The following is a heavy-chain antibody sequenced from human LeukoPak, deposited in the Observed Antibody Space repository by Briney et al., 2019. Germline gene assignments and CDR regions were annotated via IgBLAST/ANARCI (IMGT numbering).Heavy chain of an antibody. Sequence: GGSLRLSCSASGFTFSSYTMNWVRQAPGKGLEWVSSISGRSTYIFYADSVKGRFTISRDNAKNSLYLQMNSLRDEDTAVYYCARDYGYSSSLDYWGQGTLVSVSS. CDR2: ISGRSTYI. V-gene: IGHV3-48*02. CDR3: ARDYGYSSSLDY. D-gene: IGHD6-13*01. CDR1: GFTFSSYT. J-gene: IGHJ4*02.